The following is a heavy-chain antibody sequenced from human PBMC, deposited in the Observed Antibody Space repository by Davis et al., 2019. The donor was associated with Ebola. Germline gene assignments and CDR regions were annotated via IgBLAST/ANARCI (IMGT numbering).Heavy chain of an antibody. D-gene: IGHD6-13*01. V-gene: IGHV1-18*01. CDR3: ARDLAAAGYGMDV. CDR1: GYTFTSYG. Sequence: ASVKVSCKASGYTFTSYGISWVRQAPGQGLEWMGWVSAYNGNTNYAQKLQGRVTMTTDTSTSKAYMELRSLRSDDTAVYYCARDLAAAGYGMDVWGQGTSVTVSS. J-gene: IGHJ6*02. CDR2: VSAYNGNT.